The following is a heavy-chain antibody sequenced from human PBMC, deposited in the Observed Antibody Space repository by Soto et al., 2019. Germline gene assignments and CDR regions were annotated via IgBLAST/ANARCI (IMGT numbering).Heavy chain of an antibody. CDR1: GFTFRSFG. V-gene: IGHV3-30*18. CDR3: GKHLEYTPSDGMDV. D-gene: IGHD2-2*02. J-gene: IGHJ6*02. CDR2: ISYDGSDE. Sequence: PGGSLRLSCAASGFTFRSFGMHWVRQAPGKGLEWVALISYDGSDEYYADSVKGRFTVSRDNSKSTLYLQMNRLQVEDTAIYYCGKHLEYTPSDGMDVWGQGTTVTVSS.